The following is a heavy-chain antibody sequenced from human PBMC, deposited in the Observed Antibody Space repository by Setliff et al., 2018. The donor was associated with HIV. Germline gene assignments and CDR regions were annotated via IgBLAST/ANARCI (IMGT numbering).Heavy chain of an antibody. CDR2: ISAYNGNT. V-gene: IGHV1-18*01. CDR1: GYTFTSYG. D-gene: IGHD3-22*01. Sequence: GASVKVSCKASGYTFTSYGISWVRQAPGQGLEWMGWISAYNGNTNYAQKLQGRVTMTTDTSTSTAYMELRSLSSDDTAVYYCARKGYYDSSGPIKGNAFDIWGQGTMVTVSS. J-gene: IGHJ3*02. CDR3: ARKGYYDSSGPIKGNAFDI.